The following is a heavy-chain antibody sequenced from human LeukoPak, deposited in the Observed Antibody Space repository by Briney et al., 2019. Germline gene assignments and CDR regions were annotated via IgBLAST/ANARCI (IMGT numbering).Heavy chain of an antibody. D-gene: IGHD4-11*01. V-gene: IGHV1-46*01. CDR3: ARQQGLQNLNFDY. CDR2: INPIGGTT. J-gene: IGHJ4*02. CDR1: GYTFTTHY. Sequence: GASVKVSCKASGYTFTTHYIHWVRQAPGQGLEWMGIINPIGGTTDYAQKFQGRVTMTRDTSTSTVYMELSSLRSEDTAVYYCARQQGLQNLNFDYWGQGTLVTVSS.